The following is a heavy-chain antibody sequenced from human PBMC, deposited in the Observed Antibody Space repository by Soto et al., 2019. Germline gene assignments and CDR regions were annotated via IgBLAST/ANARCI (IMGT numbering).Heavy chain of an antibody. D-gene: IGHD6-13*01. CDR3: ARDSTGYSSSWLYYYYYFMDV. V-gene: IGHV1-3*01. Sequence: ASVKVSCKASGYTFTSYAMHWVRQAPGQRLEWTGWINAGNGNTKYSQMFQGRVTITRDTSASTAYMELSSLRSEDTAVYYCARDSTGYSSSWLYYYYYFMDVWGKGTTVTV. CDR1: GYTFTSYA. CDR2: INAGNGNT. J-gene: IGHJ6*03.